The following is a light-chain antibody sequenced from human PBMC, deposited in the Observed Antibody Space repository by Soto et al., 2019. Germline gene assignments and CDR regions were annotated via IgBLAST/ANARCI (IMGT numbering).Light chain of an antibody. CDR3: CSYAGSYTLV. V-gene: IGLV2-11*01. Sequence: QSALTQPRSVSGSPRQSVTISCTGTSSDVGGYNYVSWYQQHPGEAPKLMIYDVSKRPSGVPDRFSGSKSGNTASLTISGLQAEDEGDYYCCSYAGSYTLVFGGGTKGTVL. J-gene: IGLJ3*02. CDR1: SSDVGGYNY. CDR2: DVS.